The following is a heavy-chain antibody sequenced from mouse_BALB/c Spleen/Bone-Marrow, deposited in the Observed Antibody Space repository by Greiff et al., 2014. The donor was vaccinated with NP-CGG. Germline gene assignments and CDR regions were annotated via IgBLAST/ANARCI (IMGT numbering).Heavy chain of an antibody. CDR3: APYYYGGSSCAY. Sequence: VQLQQSGAELVKPGASVKLSCTASGFNIKDTYMHWVKQRPEQGLEWIGRIDPANSNTKYDPKFQGKATITADTSSNTAYLQLISMTSEDATVYYCAPYYYGGSSCAYWGQGTLVTVSA. CDR2: IDPANSNT. J-gene: IGHJ3*01. D-gene: IGHD1-1*01. CDR1: GFNIKDTY. V-gene: IGHV14-3*02.